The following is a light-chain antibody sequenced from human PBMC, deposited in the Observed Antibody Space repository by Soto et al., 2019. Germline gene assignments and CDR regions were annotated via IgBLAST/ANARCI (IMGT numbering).Light chain of an antibody. Sequence: EIVMTQSPAILSVSPGERATLSCRASQSVRSNLAWYQQKPGQAPRLLIYDTSTRATGIPGRFSGGGSGTEFTRTISSLQSEDFGVYHCQQYNNWPWTFGQGTKVEIK. CDR3: QQYNNWPWT. CDR1: QSVRSN. V-gene: IGKV3-15*01. J-gene: IGKJ1*01. CDR2: DTS.